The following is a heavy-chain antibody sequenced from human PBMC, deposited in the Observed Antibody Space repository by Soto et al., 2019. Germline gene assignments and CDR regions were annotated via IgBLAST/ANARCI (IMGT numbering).Heavy chain of an antibody. J-gene: IGHJ4*02. CDR1: GYRFTRYC. CDR3: ARRDRDGYNYLDY. CDR2: IYPDDSDT. Sequence: GETLKISRKGSGYRFTRYCIGWVSQMPGKGLECMGIIYPDDSDTRYSPTFQGQVTISSVESISTAYLQWSSLKASDTAMYYCARRDRDGYNYLDYWGQGTLVTVSS. D-gene: IGHD5-12*01. V-gene: IGHV5-51*01.